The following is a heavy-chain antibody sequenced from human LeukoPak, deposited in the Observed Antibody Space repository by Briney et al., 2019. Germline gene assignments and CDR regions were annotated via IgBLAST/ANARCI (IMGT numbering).Heavy chain of an antibody. CDR3: ARKSGSGWYHFDY. D-gene: IGHD6-19*01. V-gene: IGHV1-69*04. CDR1: GGTFSSYA. Sequence: SVKVSCKASGGTFSSYAISWVRQAPGQGLEWMGRIIPILGTANYAQKFQGRVTITADKSTSTAYMELSSLRSEDTAVYYCARKSGSGWYHFDYWGQGTLVTVSS. CDR2: IIPILGTA. J-gene: IGHJ4*02.